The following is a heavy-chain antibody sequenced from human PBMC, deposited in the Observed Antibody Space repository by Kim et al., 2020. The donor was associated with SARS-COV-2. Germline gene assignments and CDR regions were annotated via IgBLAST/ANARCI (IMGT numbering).Heavy chain of an antibody. CDR3: ARGEPPSVHLYS. D-gene: IGHD1-1*01. J-gene: IGHJ4*02. Sequence: SETLSLTCTVSGGSVSSDSYYWSWIRQPPGKGLEWIGYIYDNGNTNYNPSLKSRLTMSVDTSKNQFSLKLGSVTAADTAVYYCARGEPPSVHLYSWGEGT. CDR1: GGSVSSDSYY. CDR2: IYDNGNT. V-gene: IGHV4-61*01.